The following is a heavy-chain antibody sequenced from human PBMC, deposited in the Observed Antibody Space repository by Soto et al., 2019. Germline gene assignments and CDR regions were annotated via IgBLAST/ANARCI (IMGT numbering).Heavy chain of an antibody. CDR1: GFTFSSYW. CDR3: ARAKSRIAVDY. CDR2: IKQDGSEK. J-gene: IGHJ4*02. V-gene: IGHV3-7*01. D-gene: IGHD6-13*01. Sequence: GGSLRLSCAASGFTFSSYWMGWVRQAPGKGLEWVANIKQDGSEKYYVDSVKGRFTISRDNAKNSLYLQMNSLRAEDTAVYYCARAKSRIAVDYWGQGTLVTVSS.